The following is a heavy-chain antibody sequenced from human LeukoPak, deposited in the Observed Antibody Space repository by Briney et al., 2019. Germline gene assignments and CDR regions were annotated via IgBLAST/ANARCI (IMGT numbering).Heavy chain of an antibody. V-gene: IGHV4-4*02. J-gene: IGHJ4*02. CDR2: ISLTGLT. Sequence: PSETLSLTCGVSGGSISNTNWWSWVRQPPGQGLEWIGEISLTGLTHYNPSLEGRVTVSLDKSKNQLSLNLTSVTAADTAVYYCSRENGACSPFGYWGQGILVTVLS. CDR3: SRENGACSPFGY. CDR1: GGSISNTNW. D-gene: IGHD2-15*01.